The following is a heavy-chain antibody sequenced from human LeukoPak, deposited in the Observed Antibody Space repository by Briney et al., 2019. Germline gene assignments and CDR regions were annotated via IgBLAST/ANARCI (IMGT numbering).Heavy chain of an antibody. Sequence: GGSLRLSCAASGFTFSSYSMNWVRQAPGKGLEWVSSISSSSSYIYYADSVKGRFTISRDNAKNSLYLQMNSLRAEDTAVYYCARLVRGHWFDPWGQGTLVTVSS. CDR3: ARLVRGHWFDP. D-gene: IGHD3-10*01. CDR1: GFTFSSYS. J-gene: IGHJ5*02. CDR2: ISSSSSYI. V-gene: IGHV3-21*01.